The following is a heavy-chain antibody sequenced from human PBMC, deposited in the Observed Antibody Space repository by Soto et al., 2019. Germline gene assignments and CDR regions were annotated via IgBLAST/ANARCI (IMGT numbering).Heavy chain of an antibody. D-gene: IGHD3-3*01. V-gene: IGHV4-34*01. CDR3: ASGGNPPLRSLGGDY. J-gene: IGHJ4*02. Sequence: ETLALTCAVDGGSLSGHYWSWIRQPPGKGLEWIGEINHSGGTSYNPSLKSRVTISVDTSKNQFSLKLSSVTAADTAVYYCASGGNPPLRSLGGDYWGQGTLVTVSS. CDR2: INHSGGT. CDR1: GGSLSGHY.